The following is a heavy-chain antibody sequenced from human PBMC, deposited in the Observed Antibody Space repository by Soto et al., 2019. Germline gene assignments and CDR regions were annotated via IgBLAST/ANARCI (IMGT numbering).Heavy chain of an antibody. CDR2: ISGSGGST. D-gene: IGHD3-3*01. CDR1: GFTFSSYA. V-gene: IGHV3-23*01. J-gene: IGHJ6*02. Sequence: PGGSLRLSCAASGFTFSSYAMSWVRQAPGKGLEWVSAISGSGGSTYYADSVKGRFTISRDNSKNTLYLQMNSLRAEDTAVYYCARDLRFLEWLASVYGMDVWGQGTTVTVSS. CDR3: ARDLRFLEWLASVYGMDV.